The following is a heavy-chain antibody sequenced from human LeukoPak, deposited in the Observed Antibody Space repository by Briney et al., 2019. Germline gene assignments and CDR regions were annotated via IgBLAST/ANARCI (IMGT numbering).Heavy chain of an antibody. CDR1: GGSVSSGSYY. D-gene: IGHD2-2*01. CDR3: ARAASCSSTSCYYYNWFDP. CDR2: IYYSGST. Sequence: MASETLSLTCTVSGGSVSSGSYYWSWIRQPPGKGLEWIGYIYYSGSTNYNPSLKSRVTISVDTSKNQFSLKLSSVTAADTAVYYCARAASCSSTSCYYYNWFDPWGQGTLVTVSS. J-gene: IGHJ5*02. V-gene: IGHV4-61*01.